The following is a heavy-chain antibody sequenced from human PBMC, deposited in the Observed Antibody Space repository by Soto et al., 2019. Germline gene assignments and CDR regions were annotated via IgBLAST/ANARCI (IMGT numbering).Heavy chain of an antibody. J-gene: IGHJ4*02. D-gene: IGHD2-21*02. CDR1: GFTFSRHG. Sequence: PGGSLRLSCTASGFTFSRHGMHWIRQAPGKGLEWVAIIWSDGSDKRYADSVKGRFTISRDNSKNTLYLQLNSLRDEDTAVYYCAKSCPSGGACYIADSWGQGTLVTVSS. CDR3: AKSCPSGGACYIADS. CDR2: IWSDGSDK. V-gene: IGHV3-33*03.